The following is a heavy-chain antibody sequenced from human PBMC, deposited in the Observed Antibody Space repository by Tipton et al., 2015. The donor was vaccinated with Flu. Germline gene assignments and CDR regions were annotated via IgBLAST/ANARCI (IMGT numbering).Heavy chain of an antibody. V-gene: IGHV1-2*02. CDR3: ARSPPSYYDILTGYYSKEFDY. J-gene: IGHJ4*02. CDR1: GYTFTGYY. Sequence: QVQLVQSGAEVKKPGASVKVSCKASGYTFTGYYMHWVRQAPGQGLEWMGWINPNSGGTNYAQKFQGRVTMTRDTSISTAYMELSRLRSDDTAVYYCARSPPSYYDILTGYYSKEFDYWGQGTLVTVSS. CDR2: INPNSGGT. D-gene: IGHD3-9*01.